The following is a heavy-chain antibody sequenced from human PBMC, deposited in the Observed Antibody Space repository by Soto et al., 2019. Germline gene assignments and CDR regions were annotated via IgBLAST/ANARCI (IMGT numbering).Heavy chain of an antibody. J-gene: IGHJ4*02. CDR1: GFTFNNYA. CDR3: AKDRLGGNFDY. CDR2: ISGTGGST. Sequence: GSLRLSCAASGFTFNNYAMNWVRQAPGKGLEWVATISGTGGSTYYADSVKGRFTISRDNSKNTLYLQMNSLRVEDTAVYYCAKDRLGGNFDYWGQGAQVTVSS. V-gene: IGHV3-23*01.